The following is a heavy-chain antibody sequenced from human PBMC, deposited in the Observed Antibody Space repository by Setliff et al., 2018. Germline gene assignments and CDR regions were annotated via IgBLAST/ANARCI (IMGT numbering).Heavy chain of an antibody. Sequence: SETLSLTCTVSGGSISGYYWGWIRQPPGKGLEWIGNIYTSGNTSYNPSLKSRVSISVDTSKNQFSLKLRSVTAADTAVFYCARGRGYRTYWYALPYLDSWGQGALVTVSS. D-gene: IGHD5-18*01. V-gene: IGHV4-4*08. CDR2: IYTSGNT. CDR1: GGSISGYY. J-gene: IGHJ4*02. CDR3: ARGRGYRTYWYALPYLDS.